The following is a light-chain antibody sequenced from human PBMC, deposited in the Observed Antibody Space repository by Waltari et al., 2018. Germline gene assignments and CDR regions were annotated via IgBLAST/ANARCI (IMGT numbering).Light chain of an antibody. V-gene: IGLV2-14*01. Sequence: QSALTQPASVSGSPGQSITLPCTGTSSDVGGSNYISWYQQHPGKAPKLMIYDVSKRPSGVSNRFSGSKAGNTASLTISGLQAEDEADYYCSSYTSSSTWVFGGGTKLTVL. CDR2: DVS. CDR3: SSYTSSSTWV. J-gene: IGLJ3*02. CDR1: SSDVGGSNY.